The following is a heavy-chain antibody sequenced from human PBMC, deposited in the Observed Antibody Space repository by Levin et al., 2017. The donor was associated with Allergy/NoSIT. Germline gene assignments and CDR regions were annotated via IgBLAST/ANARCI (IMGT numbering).Heavy chain of an antibody. Sequence: GGSLRLSCAASGFTFSSYWMSWVRQAPGKGLEWVANIKHDGAEKNYVDSVKGRFTISRDNAKNSLYLQMNSLRAEDTAVYYCARDDRVYSSVYRYGTDVWGQGTTVTVSS. D-gene: IGHD2-8*01. CDR2: IKHDGAEK. CDR1: GFTFSSYW. J-gene: IGHJ6*02. V-gene: IGHV3-7*01. CDR3: ARDDRVYSSVYRYGTDV.